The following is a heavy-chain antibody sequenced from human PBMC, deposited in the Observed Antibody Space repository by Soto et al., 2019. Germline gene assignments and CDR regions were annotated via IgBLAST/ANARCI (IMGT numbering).Heavy chain of an antibody. CDR2: IYYSGST. CDR3: ARQEYYDYIWGSYYFDY. V-gene: IGHV4-59*08. Sequence: PSETLSLTCTVSGGSISSYYWSWIRQPPGKGLEWIGYIYYSGSTNYNPSLKSRVTISVDTSKNQFSLKLSSVTAADTAVYYCARQEYYDYIWGSYYFDYWGQGTLVTVSS. D-gene: IGHD3-16*01. J-gene: IGHJ4*02. CDR1: GGSISSYY.